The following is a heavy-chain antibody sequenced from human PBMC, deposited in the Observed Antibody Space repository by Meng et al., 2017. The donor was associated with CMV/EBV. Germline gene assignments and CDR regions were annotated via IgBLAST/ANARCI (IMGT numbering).Heavy chain of an antibody. J-gene: IGHJ6*02. CDR3: ARGMLGYDFWSGYLEYYYYYGMDV. CDR2: ISSISSYI. D-gene: IGHD3-3*01. CDR1: GFTFSSYS. V-gene: IGHV3-21*01. Sequence: GESLKISCAASGFTFSSYSMNWVRQAPGKGLEWVSSISSISSYIYYADSVKGRFTISRDNAKNSLYLKMNSLRAEDTAVYYCARGMLGYDFWSGYLEYYYYYGMDVWGQGTTVTVSS.